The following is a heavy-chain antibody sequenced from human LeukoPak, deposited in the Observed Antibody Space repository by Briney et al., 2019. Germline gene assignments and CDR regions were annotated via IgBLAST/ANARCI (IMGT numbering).Heavy chain of an antibody. J-gene: IGHJ6*02. V-gene: IGHV1-69*13. D-gene: IGHD2-15*01. CDR3: ARDRIDCSGGSCYYKYYYYYGMDV. CDR1: GGTFSSYA. CDR2: IIPIFGTA. Sequence: SEKVSCKASGGTFSSYAISWVRQAPGQGLEWMGGIIPIFGTANYAQKFQGRVTITADESTSTAYMELSSLRSEDTAVYYCARDRIDCSGGSCYYKYYYYYGMDVWGQGTTVTVSS.